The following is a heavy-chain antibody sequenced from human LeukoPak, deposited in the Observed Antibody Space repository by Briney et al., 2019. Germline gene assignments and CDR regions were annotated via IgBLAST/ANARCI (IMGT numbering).Heavy chain of an antibody. Sequence: GGSLRLSCAASGFIFGDYWMTWVRRAPGKGLEWVANIHKDGSEKYYVDSVEGRFSITRDNAKNSLFLQMNSLRAEDSAVYYCARYGYGYGTPFDYWGQGTLVTVSS. CDR1: GFIFGDYW. V-gene: IGHV3-7*04. CDR2: IHKDGSEK. J-gene: IGHJ4*02. D-gene: IGHD5-18*01. CDR3: ARYGYGYGTPFDY.